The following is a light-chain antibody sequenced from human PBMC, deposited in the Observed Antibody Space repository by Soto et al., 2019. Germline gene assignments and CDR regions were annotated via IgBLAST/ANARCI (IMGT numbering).Light chain of an antibody. J-gene: IGKJ4*01. CDR2: DAS. Sequence: DIPMTQSPSTLSASVGDRVTITCRASQSISSWLAWYQQKPGKAPKLLIYDASSLESGVPSRFSGSGSGTEFTLTISSLQPDDFPTYYCQQYNSYSSTFGGGTKVEIK. V-gene: IGKV1-5*01. CDR3: QQYNSYSST. CDR1: QSISSW.